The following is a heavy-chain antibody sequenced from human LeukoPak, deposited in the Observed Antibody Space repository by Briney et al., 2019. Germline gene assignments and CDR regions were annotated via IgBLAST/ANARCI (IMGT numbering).Heavy chain of an antibody. Sequence: PSETLSLTCTVSGGSISSSSYYWGWIRQPPGKGLEWIGSIYYSGSTYYNPSLKSRVTIPVDTSKNQFSLKLSSVTAADTAVYYCARDPQDIVVVPASGWFDPWGQGTLVTVSS. CDR2: IYYSGST. J-gene: IGHJ5*02. CDR3: ARDPQDIVVVPASGWFDP. D-gene: IGHD2-2*01. CDR1: GGSISSSSYY. V-gene: IGHV4-39*07.